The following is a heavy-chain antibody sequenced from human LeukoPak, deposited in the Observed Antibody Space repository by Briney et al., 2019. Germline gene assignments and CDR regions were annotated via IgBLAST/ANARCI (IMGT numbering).Heavy chain of an antibody. CDR3: ARGRSYVDSSGWFDV. Sequence: GGSLRLSCAASGFTVSSNYMSWVRQAPGKGLEWVSVIYSGGSTYYADSVKGRFTISRDNSKNTLYLQMSSLRAEDTAVYYCARGRSYVDSSGWFDVWGQGTTVTVSS. J-gene: IGHJ6*02. D-gene: IGHD6-19*01. CDR2: IYSGGST. V-gene: IGHV3-66*01. CDR1: GFTVSSNY.